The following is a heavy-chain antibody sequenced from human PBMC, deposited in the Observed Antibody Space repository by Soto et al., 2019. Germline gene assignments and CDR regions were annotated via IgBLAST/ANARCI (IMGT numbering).Heavy chain of an antibody. CDR3: ARPCSGGTCSFDY. Sequence: EVQLVESGGGLVQPGGSLRLSCAASGFTVSSNYMSWVRQAPGKGLEWVSVIYSGGSTYYADSVKGRFTISRDNSENTRYLQMNSLRAEDTAVYYCARPCSGGTCSFDYWGQGTLVTVSS. D-gene: IGHD2-15*01. J-gene: IGHJ4*02. V-gene: IGHV3-66*01. CDR1: GFTVSSNY. CDR2: IYSGGST.